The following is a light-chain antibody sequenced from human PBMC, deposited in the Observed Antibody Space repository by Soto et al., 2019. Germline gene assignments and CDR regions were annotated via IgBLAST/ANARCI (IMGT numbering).Light chain of an antibody. CDR2: GAS. J-gene: IGKJ2*01. Sequence: EIVMTQSPATLYVSPGERATLSCRASQSVTSNLAWYQQKPGQAPRLLIYGASTRATGIPARFSGSGSGTEFTLTISSLQSEDFAVYFCQQYNNWPYTFGLGTKLEIK. CDR3: QQYNNWPYT. V-gene: IGKV3-15*01. CDR1: QSVTSN.